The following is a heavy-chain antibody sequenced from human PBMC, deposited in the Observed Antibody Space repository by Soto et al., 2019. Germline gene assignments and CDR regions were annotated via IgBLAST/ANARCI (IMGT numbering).Heavy chain of an antibody. CDR1: GFPFSSFW. D-gene: IGHD6-19*01. CDR2: IKQDGSEK. V-gene: IGHV3-7*01. CDR3: ARDSPEVAGTYYYYGMDV. J-gene: IGHJ6*02. Sequence: EVQLVESGGGLVQPGGSLRLSCEASGFPFSSFWMTWVRQAPGKGLEWVATIKQDGSEKYYVDSVKGRFTISRDNAKNSLDLQMNSLRVEDTAVYYCARDSPEVAGTYYYYGMDVWGRGTTITVSS.